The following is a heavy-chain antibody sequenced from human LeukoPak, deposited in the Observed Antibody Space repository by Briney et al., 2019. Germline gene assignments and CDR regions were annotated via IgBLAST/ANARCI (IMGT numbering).Heavy chain of an antibody. V-gene: IGHV4-31*03. Sequence: SETLSLTCTVSGGSISSGGYYWSWIRQHPGKGLEWIGYIYYNGSTYYNPSLKSRVTISVDTSKNQFSLKLSSVTAADTAVYYCARSTAIPYYFDYWGQGTLVTVSS. D-gene: IGHD2-21*02. J-gene: IGHJ4*02. CDR2: IYYNGST. CDR1: GGSISSGGYY. CDR3: ARSTAIPYYFDY.